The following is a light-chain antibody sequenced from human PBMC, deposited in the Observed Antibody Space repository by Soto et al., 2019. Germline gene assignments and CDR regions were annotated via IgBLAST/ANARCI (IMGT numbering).Light chain of an antibody. CDR2: GAS. CDR1: QSVSSSY. Sequence: EIVLTQSPATLSLSPGERATLSCRASQSVSSSYLAWYQQKPGQAPSLLIYGASTRATGIPARFSGSGSGTDFTLTISSLEPEDFAVYYCQQRSNWLTFGQGTRLEN. J-gene: IGKJ5*01. V-gene: IGKV3D-20*02. CDR3: QQRSNWLT.